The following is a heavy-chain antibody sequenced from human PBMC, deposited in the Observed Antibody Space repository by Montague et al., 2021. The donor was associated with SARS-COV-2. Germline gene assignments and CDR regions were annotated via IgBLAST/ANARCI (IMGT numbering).Heavy chain of an antibody. CDR2: ISHSGST. Sequence: SETLSLTCAVYGGSLSGYYWSWIRQPPGEGLEWIAEISHSGSTSYNPSLKSRVTISVDTSKNQFSLKLSSVTAADTAVYYCANFRRTQLLFGTLYYGMDVWGQGTTVTVSS. D-gene: IGHD2-2*01. CDR1: GGSLSGYY. J-gene: IGHJ6*02. CDR3: ANFRRTQLLFGTLYYGMDV. V-gene: IGHV4-34*01.